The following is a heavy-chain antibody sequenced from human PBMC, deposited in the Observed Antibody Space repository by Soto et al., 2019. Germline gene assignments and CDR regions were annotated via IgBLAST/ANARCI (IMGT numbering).Heavy chain of an antibody. Sequence: SETLSLTCTVSGASISGFYWSWIRKSAGKGLEWIGRIYATGTTDYNPSLKSRVMMSVDASKNQFSLKLSSVTAADTAVYYCARVISGSGSYYSPHGMDVWGQGTTVTVSS. D-gene: IGHD3-10*01. V-gene: IGHV4-4*07. CDR1: GASISGFY. CDR3: ARVISGSGSYYSPHGMDV. CDR2: IYATGTT. J-gene: IGHJ6*02.